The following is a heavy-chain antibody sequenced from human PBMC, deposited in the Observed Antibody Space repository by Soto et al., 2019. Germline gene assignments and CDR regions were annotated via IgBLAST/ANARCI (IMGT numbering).Heavy chain of an antibody. CDR1: GFTFSSYE. CDR3: ARDEVQGVIIGEEQYGMDV. V-gene: IGHV3-48*03. D-gene: IGHD3-10*01. J-gene: IGHJ6*04. Sequence: ESGGGLVQPGGSLRLSCAASGFTFSSYEMNWVRQAPGKGREWVSYISSSGSTIYYADSVKGRFTISRDNAKNSLYLQMNSLRAEDTAVYYCARDEVQGVIIGEEQYGMDVWGKGTTVTVSS. CDR2: ISSSGSTI.